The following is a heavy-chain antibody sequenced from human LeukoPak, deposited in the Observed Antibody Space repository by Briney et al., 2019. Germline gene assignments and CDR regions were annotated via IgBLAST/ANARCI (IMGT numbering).Heavy chain of an antibody. Sequence: SETLSLTCAVYGGSFGGYYWSWIRQPPGKGLEWIGEINHRGSTNYNPSLKSRVTISVDTSKNQFSLKLSSVTAADTAVYYCARARAAWFDPWGQGTLVTVSS. J-gene: IGHJ5*02. CDR2: INHRGST. CDR1: GGSFGGYY. V-gene: IGHV4-34*01. CDR3: ARARAAWFDP.